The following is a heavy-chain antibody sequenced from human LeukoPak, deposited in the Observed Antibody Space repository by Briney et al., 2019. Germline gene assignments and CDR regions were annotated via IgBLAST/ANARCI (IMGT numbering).Heavy chain of an antibody. J-gene: IGHJ4*02. V-gene: IGHV3-53*01. CDR1: GFTVSSNY. D-gene: IGHD2-2*01. CDR3: ARDPEGGCSSTSCYEDSDY. CDR2: IYSGGST. Sequence: GGSLRLSCAASGFTVSSNYMSWVRQAPGKGLEWVSVIYSGGSTYYADSVKGRFTISRDNSKNTLYLQMNSLRAEDTAVYYCARDPEGGCSSTSCYEDSDYWGQGTQVTVSS.